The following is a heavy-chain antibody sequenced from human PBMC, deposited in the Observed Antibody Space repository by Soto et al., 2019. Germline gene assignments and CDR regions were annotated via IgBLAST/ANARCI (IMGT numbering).Heavy chain of an antibody. CDR2: INIDGSNT. V-gene: IGHV3-74*01. Sequence: PGGSLRLSCAASGFTFSTYWMHWVRQAPGKGLVWVSRINIDGSNTIYADSVKGRFTVSRDNAKNMVYLQMNSLRAEDTAVYYCAKNTRVPNNWGQGTLVTVSS. D-gene: IGHD3-3*01. J-gene: IGHJ4*02. CDR1: GFTFSTYW. CDR3: AKNTRVPNN.